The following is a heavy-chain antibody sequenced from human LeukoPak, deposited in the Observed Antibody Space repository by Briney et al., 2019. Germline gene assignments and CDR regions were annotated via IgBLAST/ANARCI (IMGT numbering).Heavy chain of an antibody. V-gene: IGHV5-51*01. CDR3: ARLSVTNHFDY. CDR1: EYRFTSYW. Sequence: GESLKISCKGSEYRFTSYWIAWVRQMPGKGLEWMGIIYPADSDTRYSPSFQGQASISADKSISTAYLQWSSLKASDSAMYYCARLSVTNHFDYWGQGTLVSVSS. CDR2: IYPADSDT. J-gene: IGHJ4*02. D-gene: IGHD4-17*01.